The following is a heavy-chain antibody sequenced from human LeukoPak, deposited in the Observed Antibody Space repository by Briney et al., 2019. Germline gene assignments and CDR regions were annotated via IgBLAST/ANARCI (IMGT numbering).Heavy chain of an antibody. V-gene: IGHV1-3*01. CDR2: INAGNGNT. D-gene: IGHD3-10*01. CDR1: GYTFTSYY. CDR3: ARGGSGSYYSPREFDY. Sequence: ASVKVSCKASGYTFTSYYMHWVRQAPGQGLEWIGWINAGNGNTKYSQKFQGRVTITRDTSASTAYMELSSLRSEDTAVYYCARGGSGSYYSPREFDYWGQGTLVTVSS. J-gene: IGHJ4*02.